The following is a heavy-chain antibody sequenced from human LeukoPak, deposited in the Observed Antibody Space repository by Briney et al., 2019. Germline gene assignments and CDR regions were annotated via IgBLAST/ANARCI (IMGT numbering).Heavy chain of an antibody. CDR2: ISSSSSYI. J-gene: IGHJ4*02. D-gene: IGHD3-3*01. CDR1: GFTFSSYA. V-gene: IGHV3-21*01. Sequence: GGSLRLSCAASGFTFSSYAMSWVRQAPGKGLEWVSCISSSSSYINYADSVKGRFTISRDNAKNSLYLQMNSLRAEDTAVYYCARGSGYLDYWGQGTLVTVSS. CDR3: ARGSGYLDY.